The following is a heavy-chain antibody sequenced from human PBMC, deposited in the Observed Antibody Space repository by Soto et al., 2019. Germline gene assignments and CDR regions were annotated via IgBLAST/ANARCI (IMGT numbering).Heavy chain of an antibody. CDR2: INHSGST. CDR1: GGSFSGYY. Sequence: SETLSLTCAVYGGSFSGYYWSWIRQPPGKGLEWIGEINHSGSTNYNPSLKSRVTISVDSSKKQISLNLTSVTAADPAVYFWASYSISGFENGGQGPLVPVPP. D-gene: IGHD3-3*02. J-gene: IGHJ4*02. CDR3: ASYSISGFEN. V-gene: IGHV4-34*01.